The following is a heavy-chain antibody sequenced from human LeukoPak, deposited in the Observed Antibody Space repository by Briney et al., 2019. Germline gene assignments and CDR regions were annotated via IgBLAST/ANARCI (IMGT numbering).Heavy chain of an antibody. Sequence: PGGSLRLSCAASGIIVSSNYMSWVRQAPGKGLEWVSVIYSGGSTYYADSVKGRFTISRDNSKNTLYLQMNSLRAEDTAVYYCARGVSSSGWYSSLDPWGQGTLVTVSS. V-gene: IGHV3-53*01. J-gene: IGHJ5*02. CDR3: ARGVSSSGWYSSLDP. CDR2: IYSGGST. D-gene: IGHD6-19*01. CDR1: GIIVSSNY.